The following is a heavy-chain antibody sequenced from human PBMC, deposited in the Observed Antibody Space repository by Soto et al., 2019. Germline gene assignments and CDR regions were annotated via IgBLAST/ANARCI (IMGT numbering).Heavy chain of an antibody. CDR3: AKIPYCSSTSCYYNWFEP. CDR2: ISGSGGST. CDR1: GFTFSSYA. D-gene: IGHD2-2*01. V-gene: IGHV3-23*01. J-gene: IGHJ5*02. Sequence: EVQLLESGGGLVQPGGSLRLSCAASGFTFSSYAMSWVRQAPGKGLEWVSAISGSGGSTYYADSVKGRFTISRDNSKNPLYLQMNSLRAEETAVDYCAKIPYCSSTSCYYNWFEPWGQGTLVTVSS.